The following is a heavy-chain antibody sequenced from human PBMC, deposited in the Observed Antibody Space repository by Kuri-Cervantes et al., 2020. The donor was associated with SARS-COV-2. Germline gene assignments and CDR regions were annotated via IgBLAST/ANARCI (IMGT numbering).Heavy chain of an antibody. V-gene: IGHV3-73*01. CDR2: VRGKANNYAT. CDR1: GFLFSASA. D-gene: IGHD2-2*01. J-gene: IGHJ3*02. CDR3: AREGDIVVVHDAFDI. Sequence: GESLKISCEVSGFLFSASAIHWVRQGSGKGLEWVGRVRGKANNYATAYAASVKGRFTISRDDSKNTAYLQMNSLKTEDTAVYYCAREGDIVVVHDAFDIWGQGTMVTVSS.